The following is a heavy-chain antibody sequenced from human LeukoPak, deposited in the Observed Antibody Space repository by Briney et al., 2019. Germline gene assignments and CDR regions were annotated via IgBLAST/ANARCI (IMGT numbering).Heavy chain of an antibody. Sequence: PGGSLRLSCSASGFTFSTFAMHWVRQAPGKGLEYLSTINSNGRDTYYADSVKGRFSISRDNSKNTLYFQMRSLRPEDTAVYYCVKDEGFLAFFSGDNWGQGTLVIVSS. D-gene: IGHD3-3*01. CDR2: INSNGRDT. V-gene: IGHV3-64D*06. CDR3: VKDEGFLAFFSGDN. J-gene: IGHJ4*02. CDR1: GFTFSTFA.